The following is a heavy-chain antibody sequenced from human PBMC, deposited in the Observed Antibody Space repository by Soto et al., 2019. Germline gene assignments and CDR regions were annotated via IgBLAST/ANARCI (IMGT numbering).Heavy chain of an antibody. Sequence: ASVKVSCKASGGTFSSYAISWVRQAPGQGLEWMGWVNPNSGHSGYAQKFQGRVTMATNTSISTAYMELSSLRSDDTAVFYCARGPGYSAYDLAYWGQGTPVTVSS. J-gene: IGHJ4*02. V-gene: IGHV1-8*02. CDR3: ARGPGYSAYDLAY. CDR1: GGTFSSYA. CDR2: VNPNSGHS. D-gene: IGHD5-12*01.